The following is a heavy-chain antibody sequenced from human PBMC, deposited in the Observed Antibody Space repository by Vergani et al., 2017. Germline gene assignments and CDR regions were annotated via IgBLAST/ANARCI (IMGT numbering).Heavy chain of an antibody. Sequence: QVQLQESGPGLVKPSGTLSLTCAVSGGSISSSNWWSWVRQPPGKGLEWIGEIYHSGSTNYNPSLKSRVTISVDKSKNQFSRKLSSVTDADTAVCYCGGVSGYQNSYYDYYMDVWGKGTTVTVSS. J-gene: IGHJ6*03. CDR2: IYHSGST. CDR1: GGSISSSNW. CDR3: GGVSGYQNSYYDYYMDV. V-gene: IGHV4-4*02. D-gene: IGHD5-12*01.